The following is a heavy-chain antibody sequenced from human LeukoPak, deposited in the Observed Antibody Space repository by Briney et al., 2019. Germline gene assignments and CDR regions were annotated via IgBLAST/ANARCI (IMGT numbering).Heavy chain of an antibody. CDR3: ARGTYSSSWYYYYYGMDV. V-gene: IGHV4-59*08. J-gene: IGHJ6*02. Sequence: SETLSLTFTGSGGSISSYYWSWIRQPPGKGLEWIGNNYHSGSTNYNPSLRSRVNISVDTSKNQFSLKLSSVTAADTAVYYCARGTYSSSWYYYYYGMDVWGQGTTVTVSS. CDR1: GGSISSYY. CDR2: NYHSGST. D-gene: IGHD6-13*01.